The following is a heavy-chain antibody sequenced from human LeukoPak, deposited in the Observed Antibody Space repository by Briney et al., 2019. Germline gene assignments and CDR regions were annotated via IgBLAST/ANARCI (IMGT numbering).Heavy chain of an antibody. CDR2: ISYDGSNK. V-gene: IGHV3-30-3*01. CDR1: GFTFSSYA. CDR3: ARVSIAAAGMFDY. D-gene: IGHD6-13*01. J-gene: IGHJ4*02. Sequence: RSGGSLRLSCAASGFTFSSYAMHWVRQAPGKGLEWVAVISYDGSNKYYADSVKGRFTISRDNSKNTLYLQMNSLRAEDTAVYYCARVSIAAAGMFDYWGQGTLVTVSS.